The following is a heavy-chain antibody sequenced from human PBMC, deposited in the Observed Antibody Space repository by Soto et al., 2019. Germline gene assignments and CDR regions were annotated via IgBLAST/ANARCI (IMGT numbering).Heavy chain of an antibody. Sequence: XSVKFSCKNSGDTFTNFGLSWVRQAPGQGLEWMGWIATYNTNRNYAQKFQGRLTLTTDTSTSTAYMELKSLGYDDTAVYYCARVLRGVVNWFDHWGQGTLVTVSS. CDR2: IATYNTNR. V-gene: IGHV1-18*01. CDR3: ARVLRGVVNWFDH. D-gene: IGHD3-10*01. J-gene: IGHJ5*02. CDR1: GDTFTNFG.